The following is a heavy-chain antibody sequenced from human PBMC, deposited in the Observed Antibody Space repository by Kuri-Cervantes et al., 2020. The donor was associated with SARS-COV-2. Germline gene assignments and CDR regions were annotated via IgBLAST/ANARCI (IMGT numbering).Heavy chain of an antibody. J-gene: IGHJ4*03. CDR3: ARDYNWALDY. Sequence: GGSLRLSCVVSGFTFRTYSMNWVRQAPGRGLEWISYFRFSDGLIYYADSVKGRFTVSVDNANNSFYLQMNAVRAEDTAVYYFARDYNWALDYWGHGALVTVSS. V-gene: IGHV3-48*01. CDR2: FRFSDGLI. CDR1: GFTFRTYS. D-gene: IGHD1-20*01.